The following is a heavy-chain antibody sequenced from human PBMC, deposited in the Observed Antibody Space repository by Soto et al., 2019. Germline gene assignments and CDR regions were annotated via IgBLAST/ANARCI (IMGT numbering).Heavy chain of an antibody. V-gene: IGHV4-59*11. CDR1: GASISTQS. Sequence: SETLSLTCTVSGASISTQSWNWIRQAPGKGLEWIGYLYYSGTTNYNPSLKSRVTISADTSKNQVSLKLTSVTAADTAVYLCARGLSWSPYFESWGQGILVTVSS. D-gene: IGHD3-3*01. CDR2: LYYSGTT. CDR3: ARGLSWSPYFES. J-gene: IGHJ4*02.